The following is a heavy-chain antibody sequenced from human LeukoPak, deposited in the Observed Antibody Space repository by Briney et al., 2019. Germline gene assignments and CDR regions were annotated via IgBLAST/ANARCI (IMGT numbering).Heavy chain of an antibody. CDR3: ASSDYGDSQFHL. CDR2: ISYDGTNI. J-gene: IGHJ5*02. CDR1: GFTFSNYG. V-gene: IGHV3-30*19. Sequence: PGGSLRLSCTASGFTFSNYGIHWVRQAPGKGLDWVAVISYDGTNIYYADSVKGRFTISRDNSKNTLYLQMNSLRAEDTAVYYCASSDYGDSQFHLWGQGTLVTVSS. D-gene: IGHD4-17*01.